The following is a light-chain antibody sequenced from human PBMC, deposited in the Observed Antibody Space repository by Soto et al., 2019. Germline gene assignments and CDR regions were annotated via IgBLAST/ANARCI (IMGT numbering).Light chain of an antibody. V-gene: IGKV4-1*01. CDR1: QSVLYSSNNKNY. CDR2: WAS. CDR3: QQYYGTPLT. J-gene: IGKJ4*01. Sequence: DTVMTQSPDSLAVSLGERATINCKSSQSVLYSSNNKNYLAWYQQKPGQPPQLLIYWASTRESGVPDRFSGSGSGTDFTLTISSLQAEDVAVYYCQQYYGTPLTFGGGTKVEIK.